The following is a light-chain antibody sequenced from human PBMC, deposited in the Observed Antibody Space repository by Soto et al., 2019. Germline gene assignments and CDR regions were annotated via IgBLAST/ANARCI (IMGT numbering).Light chain of an antibody. CDR1: SSDVGAYNY. J-gene: IGLJ1*01. CDR2: EVS. Sequence: QSALTQPASVSGSPGQSITISCTGTSSDVGAYNYVSWYQQHPGKAPKLMIYEVSNRPSGVSNRFSGSKSGNTASLTIFGLQAEDEADYYCSSYTGSSTQVFGTGTKVTVL. CDR3: SSYTGSSTQV. V-gene: IGLV2-14*01.